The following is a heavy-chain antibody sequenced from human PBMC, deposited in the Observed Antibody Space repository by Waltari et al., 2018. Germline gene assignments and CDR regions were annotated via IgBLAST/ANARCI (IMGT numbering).Heavy chain of an antibody. J-gene: IGHJ5*02. CDR2: MNPISGNT. D-gene: IGHD2-2*01. V-gene: IGHV1-8*02. CDR1: GYSVPPYD. CDR3: ARAVRDQLLSDP. Sequence: QVQLVQSGPEVKKPGASVRVSCRASGYSVPPYDTPWVRLAPGQGLEWGGWMNPISGNTGYAQKFQGRVSMTGDPSINTAYMELSGLTIDDTAVYYCARAVRDQLLSDPWGQGTLVAVSS.